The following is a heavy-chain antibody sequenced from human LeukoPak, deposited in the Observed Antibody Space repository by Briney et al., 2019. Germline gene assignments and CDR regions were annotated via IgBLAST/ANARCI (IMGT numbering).Heavy chain of an antibody. CDR3: ARCDMVIALHYYGMDV. D-gene: IGHD2-15*01. CDR2: ISSSGSTI. J-gene: IGHJ6*02. V-gene: IGHV3-11*01. Sequence: GGSLRLSCAASGFTFSDYYMSWNRQAPGKGLGWVSYISSSGSTIYYADSVKGRFTISRDNAKNSLYLQMNSLRAEDTAVYYCARCDMVIALHYYGMDVWGQGTTVTVSS. CDR1: GFTFSDYY.